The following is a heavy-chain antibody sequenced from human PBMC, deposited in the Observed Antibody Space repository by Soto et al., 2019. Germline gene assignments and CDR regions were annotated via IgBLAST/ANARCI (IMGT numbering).Heavy chain of an antibody. CDR2: IYYSGRA. J-gene: IGHJ4*02. V-gene: IGHV4-39*02. D-gene: IGHD2-2*01. CDR3: AKRYCTSISCYRHIDY. Sequence: SETLSLTCIVSGGSITSTSYYWGWIRQPPGKGLEWIGTIYYSGRAKYNPSLKSRVTISVDTSKNHFSLSLPSVTAADTAVYYCAKRYCTSISCYRHIDYWGQGTLVTVSS. CDR1: GGSITSTSYY.